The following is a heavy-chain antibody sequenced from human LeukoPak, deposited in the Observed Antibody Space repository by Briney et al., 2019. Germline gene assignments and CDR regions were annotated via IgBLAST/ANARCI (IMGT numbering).Heavy chain of an antibody. Sequence: SETLSLTCTISGDSTNTFFWSWIRQPPGKGQEWIGYIYYTGTTNYNPSLKSRVTISVDTSKNQFSLKVNSVTAADTGVYYCASKSTDHGELRFDYWGQGTLVTVSS. V-gene: IGHV4-59*01. CDR3: ASKSTDHGELRFDY. CDR2: IYYTGTT. CDR1: GDSTNTFF. J-gene: IGHJ4*02. D-gene: IGHD4-17*01.